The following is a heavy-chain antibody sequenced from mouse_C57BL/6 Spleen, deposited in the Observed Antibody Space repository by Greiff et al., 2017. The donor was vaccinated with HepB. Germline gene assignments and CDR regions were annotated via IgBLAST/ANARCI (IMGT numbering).Heavy chain of an antibody. CDR1: GYTFTSYW. CDR3: ARSMITRYYAMDY. Sequence: QVHVKQPGAELVKPGASVKLSCKASGYTFTSYWMHWVKQRPGQGLEWIGMIHPNSGSTNYNEKFKSKATLTVDKSSSTAYMQLSSLTSEDSAVYYCARSMITRYYAMDYWGQGTSVTVSS. J-gene: IGHJ4*01. D-gene: IGHD2-4*01. CDR2: IHPNSGST. V-gene: IGHV1-64*01.